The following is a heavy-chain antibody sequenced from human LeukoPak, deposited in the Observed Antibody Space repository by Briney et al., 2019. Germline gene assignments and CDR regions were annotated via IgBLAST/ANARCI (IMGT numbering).Heavy chain of an antibody. CDR1: GGSISSYY. V-gene: IGHV4-59*08. CDR3: ARRYDSTLYYYYYMHV. Sequence: SETLSLTCTVPGGSISSYYWSWVWQPPRKGLGWVGYIYYSGRSNYNTYPKRRATISVEESKKKFYLMLKSVPAADTAVYYCARRYDSTLYYYYYMHVWGKGTTVTVP. CDR2: IYYSGRS. D-gene: IGHD3-22*01. J-gene: IGHJ6*03.